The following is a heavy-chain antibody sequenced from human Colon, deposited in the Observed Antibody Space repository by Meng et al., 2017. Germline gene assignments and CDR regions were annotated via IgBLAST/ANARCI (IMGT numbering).Heavy chain of an antibody. CDR2: INGDGRQK. CDR1: GFTFSDYW. V-gene: IGHV3-7*01. D-gene: IGHD2-8*01. J-gene: IGHJ4*02. CDR3: ARGRYCTSGNCYFDY. Sequence: GGSLRLSCVASGFTFSDYWTSWVRQTPGKGLEWVANINGDGRQKSYVDSVRGRFTISKDNAKNSLYLQMGSLRAEDTAIYYCARGRYCTSGNCYFDYWGQGVLVTVSS.